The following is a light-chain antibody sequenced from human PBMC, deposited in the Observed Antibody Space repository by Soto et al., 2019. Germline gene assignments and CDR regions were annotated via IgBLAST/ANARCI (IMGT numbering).Light chain of an antibody. CDR3: CSYAGSSTFLV. Sequence: SVLTPPASVSGSPGQSITISCNETSSDVGSYNLVSWYQQHPGKAPKLMIYEVSKRPSGVSNRFSGSKSGNTASLTISGLQAEDEADYYCCSYAGSSTFLVFGTGTKVTVL. CDR2: EVS. J-gene: IGLJ1*01. CDR1: SSDVGSYNL. V-gene: IGLV2-23*02.